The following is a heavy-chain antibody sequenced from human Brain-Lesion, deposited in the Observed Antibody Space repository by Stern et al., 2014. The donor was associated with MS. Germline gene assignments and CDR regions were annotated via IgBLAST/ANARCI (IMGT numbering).Heavy chain of an antibody. CDR3: ARETGGYTYGDTDFFDY. V-gene: IGHV4-61*02. CDR1: GDSISSGSFY. J-gene: IGHJ4*02. D-gene: IGHD5-18*01. Sequence: QVQLVESGPGLVKPSQTLSLTCIVSGDSISSGSFYWNWIRQPAGKRLEGIGRLYSRGSTNFNPFPKSPVTLFGDTSQNKIPLKGISMTAADTAVYYCARETGGYTYGDTDFFDYWGQGALVTVSS. CDR2: LYSRGST.